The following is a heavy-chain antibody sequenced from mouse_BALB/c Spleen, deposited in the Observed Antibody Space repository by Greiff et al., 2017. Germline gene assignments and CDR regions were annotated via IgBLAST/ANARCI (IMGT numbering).Heavy chain of an antibody. CDR2: ISSGGGNT. V-gene: IGHV5-9*03. J-gene: IGHJ3*01. Sequence: EVKLMESGGGLVKPGGSLKLSCAASGFTFSSYTMSWVRQTPEKRLEWVATISSGGGNTYYPDSVKGRFTISRDNAKNNLYLQMSSLRSEDTALYYCARSVYYDYAWFAYWGQGTLVTVSA. CDR3: ARSVYYDYAWFAY. D-gene: IGHD2-4*01. CDR1: GFTFSSYT.